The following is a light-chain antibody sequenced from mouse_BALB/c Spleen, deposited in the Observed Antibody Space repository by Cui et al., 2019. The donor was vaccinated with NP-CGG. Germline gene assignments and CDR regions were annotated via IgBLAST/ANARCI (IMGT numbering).Light chain of an antibody. V-gene: IGLV1*01. CDR2: GTK. J-gene: IGLJ1*01. CDR1: TGAVTTSNY. CDR3: ALWYSNHWV. Sequence: HAVVTQESALTTSPGETVTLTCRSSTGAVTTSNYANWVQEKPDHLFTGLIGGTKNRAPGIPARFSGSLIGDKAALTITGAQTEDEAIYFCALWYSNHWVFGGGTNLTVL.